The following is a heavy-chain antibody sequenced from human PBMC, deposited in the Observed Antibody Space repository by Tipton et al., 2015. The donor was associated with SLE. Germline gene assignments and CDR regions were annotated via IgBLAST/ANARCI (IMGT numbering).Heavy chain of an antibody. CDR2: INHSGST. CDR3: ARRGVDTPMAYYFDY. Sequence: TLSLTCAVYGGSFSGYYWSWIRQPPGKGLEWIGEINHSGSTNYNPSLKSRVTIAVDTPKNQFSLNLSSETAADTAVYYCARRGVDTPMAYYFDYWGQVTLVTVSS. CDR1: GGSFSGYY. J-gene: IGHJ4*02. D-gene: IGHD5-18*01. V-gene: IGHV4-34*01.